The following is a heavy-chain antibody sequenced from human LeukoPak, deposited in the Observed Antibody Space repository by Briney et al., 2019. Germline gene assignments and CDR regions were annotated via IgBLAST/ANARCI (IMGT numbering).Heavy chain of an antibody. CDR1: GFTSSSYA. D-gene: IGHD5-18*01. Sequence: GGSLRLSCAASGFTSSSYAMHWVRQAPGKGLEWVAVISYDGSNKYYADSVKGRFTISRDNSKNTLYLQMNSLRAEDTAVYYCARGPGGYSYGPLDYWGQGTLVTVSS. CDR2: ISYDGSNK. J-gene: IGHJ4*02. CDR3: ARGPGGYSYGPLDY. V-gene: IGHV3-30-3*01.